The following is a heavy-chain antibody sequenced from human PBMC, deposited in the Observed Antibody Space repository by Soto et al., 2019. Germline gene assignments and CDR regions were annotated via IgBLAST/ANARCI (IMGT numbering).Heavy chain of an antibody. J-gene: IGHJ4*02. CDR2: ISGSSSTI. V-gene: IGHV3-48*01. CDR1: GFSLTNYV. D-gene: IGHD6-13*01. CDR3: ARDYSSHGPFSY. Sequence: PGGSLRLSCAASGFSLTNYVMNWVRQAPGKGLEWISSISGSSSTIYHADSVKGRFTISRDSAKNSLYLQMNSLRAEDTAVYYCARDYSSHGPFSYWGQGSLVTVSS.